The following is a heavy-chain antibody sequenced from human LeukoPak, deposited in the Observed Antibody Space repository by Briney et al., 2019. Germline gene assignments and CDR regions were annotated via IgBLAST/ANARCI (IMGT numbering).Heavy chain of an antibody. CDR2: IYYSGST. CDR1: SGSISDYY. J-gene: IGHJ4*02. CDR3: ARELKVGNTGYYFDY. Sequence: VKPSETLSLTCTVSSGSISDYYWSWIRQPPGKGLEWIGYIYYSGSTNYNPSLKSRVTILVDMSKNQFSLKMSSVTAADTAVYYCARELKVGNTGYYFDYWGQGTLVTVSS. D-gene: IGHD2/OR15-2a*01. V-gene: IGHV4-59*01.